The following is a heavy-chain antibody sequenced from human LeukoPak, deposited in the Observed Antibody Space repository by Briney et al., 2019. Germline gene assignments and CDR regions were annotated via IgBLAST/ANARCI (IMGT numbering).Heavy chain of an antibody. CDR2: ISAYNGNT. CDR1: GHTFTSYG. Sequence: ASVKVSCKASGHTFTSYGISWVRQAPGQGLEWMGWISAYNGNTNYAQKLQGRVTMTTDTSTSTAYMELRSLRSDDTAVYYCASTIHCGGDCPFEYWGQGTLVTVSS. V-gene: IGHV1-18*01. D-gene: IGHD2-21*02. CDR3: ASTIHCGGDCPFEY. J-gene: IGHJ4*02.